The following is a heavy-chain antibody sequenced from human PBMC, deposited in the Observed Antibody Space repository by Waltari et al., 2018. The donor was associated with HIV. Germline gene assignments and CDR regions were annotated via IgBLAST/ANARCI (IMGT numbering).Heavy chain of an antibody. CDR2: VNPNSGNT. V-gene: IGHV1-8*01. D-gene: IGHD4-17*01. CDR3: ARGYRVTNGDPYWFDP. Sequence: QVQLVQSGAEVKKPGASVKVSCKASGYTCNRYDFNWVRQAAGQGLEWMGWVNPNSGNTGYAQSVRGRVTMTRSASTNTAYMELKSLRFDDTAMYYCARGYRVTNGDPYWFDPWGQGTQVTVSS. J-gene: IGHJ5*02. CDR1: GYTCNRYD.